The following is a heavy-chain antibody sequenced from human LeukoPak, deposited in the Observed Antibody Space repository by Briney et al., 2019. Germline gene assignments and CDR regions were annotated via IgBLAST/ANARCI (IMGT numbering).Heavy chain of an antibody. V-gene: IGHV1-2*06. CDR2: INPNSGGT. Sequence: ASVKVSCKASGYTFTGYYMHWVRQAPGQGLEWMGRINPNSGGTNYAQKFQGRVTMTRNTSISTAYMELSSLRSEDTAVYYCARDSSAQACDPWGQGTLVTVSS. CDR1: GYTFTGYY. D-gene: IGHD6-25*01. J-gene: IGHJ5*02. CDR3: ARDSSAQACDP.